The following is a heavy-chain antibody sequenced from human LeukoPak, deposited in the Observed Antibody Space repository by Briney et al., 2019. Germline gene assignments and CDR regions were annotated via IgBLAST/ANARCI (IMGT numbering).Heavy chain of an antibody. J-gene: IGHJ4*02. CDR1: GGSISSYY. D-gene: IGHD2-15*01. CDR3: ARSLYCSGGSCYCDY. V-gene: IGHV4-59*01. Sequence: PSETLSLTCTVSGGSISSYYWSWIRQPPGKGLEWIGYIYYSGSTNYNPSLKSRVTISVDTSKNQFSLKLSSVTAVDTAVYYCARSLYCSGGSCYCDYWGQGTLVTVSS. CDR2: IYYSGST.